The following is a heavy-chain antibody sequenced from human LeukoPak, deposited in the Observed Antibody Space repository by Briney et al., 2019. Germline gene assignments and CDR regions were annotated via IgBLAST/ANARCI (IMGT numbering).Heavy chain of an antibody. V-gene: IGHV3-13*01. J-gene: IGHJ6*02. Sequence: GGSLRLSCAASGFIFSRYEMHWVRQATGKGLEWVSGIGTAGETYYPGSVKGRFTISRENAKNSLYPQMNSLRAEDTAVYYCARVISSRYSSSWYYYYGMDVWGQGTTVTVSS. D-gene: IGHD6-13*01. CDR1: GFIFSRYE. CDR3: ARVISSRYSSSWYYYYGMDV. CDR2: IGTAGET.